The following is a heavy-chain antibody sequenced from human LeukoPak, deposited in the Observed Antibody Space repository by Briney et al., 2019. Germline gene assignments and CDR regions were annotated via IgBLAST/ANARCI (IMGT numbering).Heavy chain of an antibody. Sequence: PSETLSLTCAVYGGSFSGYYWSWIRQPPGKGLEWIGEINHSGSTYYNPSLKSRVTISVDTSKNQFSLKLSSVTAADTAVYYCARETAYYDFWSGGAYNWFDPWGQGTLVTVSS. V-gene: IGHV4-34*01. CDR1: GGSFSGYY. J-gene: IGHJ5*02. D-gene: IGHD3-3*01. CDR3: ARETAYYDFWSGGAYNWFDP. CDR2: INHSGST.